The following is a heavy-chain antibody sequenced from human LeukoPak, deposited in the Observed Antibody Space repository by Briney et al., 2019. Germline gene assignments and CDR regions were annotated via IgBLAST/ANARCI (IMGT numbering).Heavy chain of an antibody. CDR1: GFTFSSYD. CDR2: IGTAGDT. D-gene: IGHD2-2*01. CDR3: ARSKGYCSSTSCGWFDP. J-gene: IGHJ5*02. Sequence: PGGSLRLSCAASGFTFSSYDMHWVRQATGKGLEWVSAIGTAGDTYYPGSVKGRFTISRENAKNSLYLQMSSLRAGDTAVYYRARSKGYCSSTSCGWFDPWGQGTLVTVSS. V-gene: IGHV3-13*01.